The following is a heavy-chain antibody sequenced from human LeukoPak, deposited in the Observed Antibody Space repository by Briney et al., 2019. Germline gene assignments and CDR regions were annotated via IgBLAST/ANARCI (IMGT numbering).Heavy chain of an antibody. V-gene: IGHV3-33*01. CDR3: ARDSRTYSSSGYFDY. D-gene: IGHD6-6*01. CDR1: GFTFSSYG. CDR2: IWYDGSNK. Sequence: GGSLRLSCAASGFTFSSYGMHWVRQAPGKGLEWVAVIWYDGSNKYYADSVKGRFTISRDNSKNTLYLQMNSLRAEDTAVYYCARDSRTYSSSGYFDYWGQGTLVTVSS. J-gene: IGHJ4*02.